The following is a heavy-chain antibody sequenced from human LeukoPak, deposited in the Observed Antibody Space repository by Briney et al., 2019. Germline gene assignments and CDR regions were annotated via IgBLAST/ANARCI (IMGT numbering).Heavy chain of an antibody. CDR3: AKIVGGYYLAYFDY. J-gene: IGHJ4*02. CDR2: ISGSGGST. D-gene: IGHD3-3*01. CDR1: GFTFSSYA. V-gene: IGHV3-23*01. Sequence: GGSLRLSCAASGFTFSSYAMSWVRQAPGKGLEWVSAISGSGGSTYYADSVKGRFTIFRDNSKNTLYLQMNSLRAEDTAVYYCAKIVGGYYLAYFDYWGQGTLVTVSS.